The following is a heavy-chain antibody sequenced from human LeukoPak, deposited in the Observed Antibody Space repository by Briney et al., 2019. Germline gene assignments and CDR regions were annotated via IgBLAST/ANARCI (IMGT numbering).Heavy chain of an antibody. D-gene: IGHD3-22*01. CDR3: TRRYNYDSSGYYYVRDAFDI. J-gene: IGHJ3*02. CDR1: GFTFSTYA. V-gene: IGHV3-23*01. CDR2: VSGSGGST. Sequence: GGSLRLSCAASGFTFSTYAMSWVRQAPGKGLEWVSGVSGSGGSTYYADSVKGRFTISKDNSKNTMYLQMNSLRAEDTAVYYCTRRYNYDSSGYYYVRDAFDIWGQGTMVTVSS.